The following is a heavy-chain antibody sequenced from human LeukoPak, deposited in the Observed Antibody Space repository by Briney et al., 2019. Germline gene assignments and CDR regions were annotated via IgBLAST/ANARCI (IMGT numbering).Heavy chain of an antibody. V-gene: IGHV3-30-3*01. CDR1: GFTFSRYA. D-gene: IGHD6-19*01. Sequence: GGSLRLSCAASGFTFSRYAMHWVRPAPGKGLEWVAVISKDGSNKCYADSVKGRFTISRDNSKNTLYLRMDSLRAEDTAVYYCARDFAWLADYWGQGTLVTVSS. CDR3: ARDFAWLADY. CDR2: ISKDGSNK. J-gene: IGHJ4*02.